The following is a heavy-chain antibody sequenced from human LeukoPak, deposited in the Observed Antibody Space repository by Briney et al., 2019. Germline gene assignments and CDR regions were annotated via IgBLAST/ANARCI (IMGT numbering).Heavy chain of an antibody. J-gene: IGHJ4*02. Sequence: ASVKVSCKASGYTFTSYGISWVRQAPGQGLEWMGWISAYNGNTNYAQKLQGRVTMTTDTSTSTAYMELRSLRSDDTAVYYCARGGRNYVWGSYRKQDDDYWGQGTLVTVFS. CDR1: GYTFTSYG. V-gene: IGHV1-18*01. CDR2: ISAYNGNT. D-gene: IGHD3-16*02. CDR3: ARGGRNYVWGSYRKQDDDY.